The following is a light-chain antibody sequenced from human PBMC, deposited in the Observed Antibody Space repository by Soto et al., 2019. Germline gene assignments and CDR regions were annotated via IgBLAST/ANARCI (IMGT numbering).Light chain of an antibody. V-gene: IGLV2-23*03. CDR2: EGS. J-gene: IGLJ3*02. Sequence: QSALTQPASVSGSPGQSITISCTGTSSDVGSYNLVSWYQQHPGKAPKLMIYEGSKRPSGVSHRFSGSKSGNTASLTISGLQPEDEADYYCCSYAGSSTFPWVFGGGTKLTVL. CDR1: SSDVGSYNL. CDR3: CSYAGSSTFPWV.